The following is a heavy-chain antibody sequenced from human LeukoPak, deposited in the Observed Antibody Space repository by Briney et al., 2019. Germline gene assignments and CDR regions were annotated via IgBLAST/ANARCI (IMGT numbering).Heavy chain of an antibody. CDR3: ARDIGMITGTTDYYFDY. Sequence: GASVKVSCKASGYTFTSYGISWVRQAPGQGLEWMGWIGAYNGNTDYAQKLQGRVTMTTDTSTSTAYMELRSLRSDDTAVYYCARDIGMITGTTDYYFDYWGQGTLVTVSS. V-gene: IGHV1-18*01. CDR2: IGAYNGNT. J-gene: IGHJ4*02. D-gene: IGHD1-7*01. CDR1: GYTFTSYG.